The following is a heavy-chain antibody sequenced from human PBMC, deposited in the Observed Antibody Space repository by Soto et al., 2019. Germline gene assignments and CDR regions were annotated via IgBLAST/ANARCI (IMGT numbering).Heavy chain of an antibody. V-gene: IGHV4-59*10. CDR3: ARSSGDDFFYYGMDV. D-gene: IGHD4-17*01. J-gene: IGHJ6*02. CDR2: VYARGAT. CDR1: GASITSHY. Sequence: SETLSLTCSVSGASITSHYWSWIRQSAGEGLQWIGRVYARGATNYNPSLKSRVTISGDTSKNQFSLKLTSVTAADAAVYYCARSSGDDFFYYGMDVWGHGTTVTVSS.